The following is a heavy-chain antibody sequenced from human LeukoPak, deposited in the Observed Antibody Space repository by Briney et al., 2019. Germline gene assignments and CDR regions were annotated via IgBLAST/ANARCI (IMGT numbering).Heavy chain of an antibody. CDR3: ARDHAGSYPSNLGY. CDR2: IIPIFGTA. CDR1: GGTFSSYA. Sequence: SVKVSCKASGGTFSSYAISWVRQAPGQGLEWMGGIIPIFGTANYAQKFQGRVTITADESTSTAYMELSRMRSDDTAVYYCARDHAGSYPSNLGYWGQGTPVTVSS. V-gene: IGHV1-69*13. D-gene: IGHD1-26*01. J-gene: IGHJ4*02.